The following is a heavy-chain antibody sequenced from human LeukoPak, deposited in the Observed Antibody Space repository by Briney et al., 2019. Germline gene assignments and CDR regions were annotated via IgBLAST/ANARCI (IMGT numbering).Heavy chain of an antibody. D-gene: IGHD3-16*01. V-gene: IGHV4-4*07. CDR3: ARARPTSRHWASYYYYGMDV. CDR1: GGSISSYY. CDR2: IYSSGST. Sequence: SETLSLTCTVSGGSISSYYWSWIRQPAGKGLEWIGRIYSSGSTDYNPSLKSRVTMSVDTSKNQFSLRLSSVTAADTAVYYCARARPTSRHWASYYYYGMDVWGQGTTVTVSS. J-gene: IGHJ6*02.